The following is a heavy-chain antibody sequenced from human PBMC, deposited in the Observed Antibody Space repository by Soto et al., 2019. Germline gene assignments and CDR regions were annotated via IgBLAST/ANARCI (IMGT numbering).Heavy chain of an antibody. CDR2: INSDGSRA. CDR3: AKDSLLWFGEPYGMDV. CDR1: GFICSNYW. V-gene: IGHV3-74*01. J-gene: IGHJ6*02. Sequence: GGSLRLSCAASGFICSNYWMHWVRQAPGKGLVWVSRINSDGSRATYADSVKGRFTISRDNSKNTLYLQMNSLRAEDTAVYYCAKDSLLWFGEPYGMDVWGQGTTVTVSS. D-gene: IGHD3-10*01.